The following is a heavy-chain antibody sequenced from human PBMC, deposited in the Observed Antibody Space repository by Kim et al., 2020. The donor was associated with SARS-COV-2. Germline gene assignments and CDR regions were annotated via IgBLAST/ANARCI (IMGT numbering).Heavy chain of an antibody. CDR2: IFHTGST. CDR1: DGPGSINAGIYY. D-gene: IGHD3-10*01. V-gene: IGHV4-39*07. CDR3: ARDRPSGYYVSGSWQGEGGFDY. J-gene: IGHJ4*02. Sequence: SETLSLTCTVSDGPGSINAGIYYWGWIRQPPGKGLEWIGTIFHTGSTYYSPSLKSRVTLSVDTSKNHFSLTLSSVTAADTAVYFCARDRPSGYYVSGSWQGEGGFDYWGQGTPVTVSS.